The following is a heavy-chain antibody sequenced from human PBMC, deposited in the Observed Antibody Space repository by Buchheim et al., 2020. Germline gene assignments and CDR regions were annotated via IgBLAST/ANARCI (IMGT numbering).Heavy chain of an antibody. D-gene: IGHD3-22*01. CDR2: MNPNSGNT. V-gene: IGHV1-8*01. Sequence: QVQLVQSGAEVKKPGASVKVSCKASGYTFTSYDINWVRQATGQGLEWMGWMNPNSGNTGYAQKFQGRVTMTRNTSISTAYMELSSLRSEYTAVYYCATQRIDLVVVIPLYYGMDVWGQGTT. CDR3: ATQRIDLVVVIPLYYGMDV. J-gene: IGHJ6*02. CDR1: GYTFTSYD.